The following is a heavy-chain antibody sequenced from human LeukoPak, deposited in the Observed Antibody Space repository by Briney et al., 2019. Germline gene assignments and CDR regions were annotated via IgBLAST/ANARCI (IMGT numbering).Heavy chain of an antibody. CDR2: IYYTGTT. CDR1: AGSISSYY. CDR3: ATSVGTTGTT. D-gene: IGHD1-1*01. Sequence: SETLSLTCAVSAGSISSYYWNWLRQSPGKGLEWIGYIYYTGTTKYNPSLTSRVTISIDTSKNQFSLKLSSVTAADTAVYYCATSVGTTGTTWGQGTLVIVSS. V-gene: IGHV4-59*08. J-gene: IGHJ4*02.